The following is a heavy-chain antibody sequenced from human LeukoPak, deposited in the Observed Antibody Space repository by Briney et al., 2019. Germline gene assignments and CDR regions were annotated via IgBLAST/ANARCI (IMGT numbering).Heavy chain of an antibody. D-gene: IGHD6-13*01. CDR3: VSSSWYYFYFDY. V-gene: IGHV4-59*04. Sequence: SETLSLTCTVSGGSISSYYWSWIRQPPGKGLEWIGYIYYSGSTYYNPSLKSRVTISVDTSKNQFSLKLSSVTAADTAVYYCVSSSWYYFYFDYWGQGTLVTVSS. CDR2: IYYSGST. J-gene: IGHJ4*02. CDR1: GGSISSYY.